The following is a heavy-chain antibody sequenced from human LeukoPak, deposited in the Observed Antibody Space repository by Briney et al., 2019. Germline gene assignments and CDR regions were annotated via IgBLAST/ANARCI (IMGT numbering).Heavy chain of an antibody. CDR3: AKGDHYDSGSYTD. CDR1: GFTFDDYT. D-gene: IGHD3-10*01. J-gene: IGHJ4*02. V-gene: IGHV3-43*01. Sequence: GGSLRLSCAASGFTFDDYTMPWVPQAPGKALEWVSLISWDGRSTYSADSVKGRFTIARDNSKNSLDLRMNSLRSEATALYYCAKGDHYDSGSYTDWGQGTLVTVSS. CDR2: ISWDGRST.